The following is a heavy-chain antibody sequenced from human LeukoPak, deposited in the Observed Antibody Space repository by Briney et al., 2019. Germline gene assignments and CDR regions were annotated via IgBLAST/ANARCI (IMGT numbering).Heavy chain of an antibody. J-gene: IGHJ4*02. CDR1: GGSISSSSYY. CDR3: ARGTSWGDNSGYYQGPFDY. D-gene: IGHD3-22*01. CDR2: IYYSGST. V-gene: IGHV4-39*07. Sequence: PSETLSLTCTVSGGSISSSSYYWGWIRQPPGKGLEWIGSIYYSGSTYYNPSLKSRVTISVDTSKNQFSLKLSSVTAADTAVYYCARGTSWGDNSGYYQGPFDYWGQGTLVTVSS.